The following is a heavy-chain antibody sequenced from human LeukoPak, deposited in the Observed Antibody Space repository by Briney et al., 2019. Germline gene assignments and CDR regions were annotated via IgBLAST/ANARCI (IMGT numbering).Heavy chain of an antibody. CDR2: IYSGGNT. Sequence: GGSLRLSCAASGFTVSSNYMNWVRQAPGKGLELVSIIYSGGNTYYADSVKGRFTISRDNSQNTLYLQMNSLRPEDTAVYYCARLLYYYDSSIYQRYFDYWGQGTLVTVSS. CDR3: ARLLYYYDSSIYQRYFDY. D-gene: IGHD3-22*01. V-gene: IGHV3-53*01. J-gene: IGHJ4*02. CDR1: GFTVSSNY.